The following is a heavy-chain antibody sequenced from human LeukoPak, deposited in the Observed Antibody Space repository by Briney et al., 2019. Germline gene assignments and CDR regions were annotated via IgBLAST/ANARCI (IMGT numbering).Heavy chain of an antibody. CDR1: GYSFTNYW. Sequence: GESLKISCKGSGYSFTNYWIGWVRQMPGKGLEWMGIIYPGDSDTRYSPSFQGQVTISADKSISTASLQWSSLKASGTAMYYCARLHLTASLAAVYFDYWGQGTLVTVSS. J-gene: IGHJ4*02. V-gene: IGHV5-51*01. CDR3: ARLHLTASLAAVYFDY. D-gene: IGHD2-21*02. CDR2: IYPGDSDT.